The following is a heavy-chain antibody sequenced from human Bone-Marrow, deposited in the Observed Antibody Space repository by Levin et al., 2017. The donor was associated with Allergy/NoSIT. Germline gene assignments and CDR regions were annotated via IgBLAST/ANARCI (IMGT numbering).Heavy chain of an antibody. V-gene: IGHV3-23*01. J-gene: IGHJ6*03. CDR1: GFTFSNHA. Sequence: PGGSLRLSCAASGFTFSNHAMSWVRQAPGKGLEWVSGIRGNDGNTYYAESVKGRFTISRDNSKNTLYLQMNSLRAEDTAIYYCAKDRDYSDHFYMDVWGKGTTVTVSS. CDR3: AKDRDYSDHFYMDV. CDR2: IRGNDGNT. D-gene: IGHD4-17*01.